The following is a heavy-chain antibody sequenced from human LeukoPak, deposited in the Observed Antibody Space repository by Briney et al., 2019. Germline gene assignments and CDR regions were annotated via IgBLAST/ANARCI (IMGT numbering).Heavy chain of an antibody. CDR3: ARGGVLKSVDY. CDR1: GGSISSYY. J-gene: IGHJ4*02. V-gene: IGHV4-4*07. Sequence: SETLSLTCTVSGGSISSYYWSWIRQPAGKGLEWIGRIYSSGSTDYNPSLKSRVTMSVDTSKNKFSLKLSSVTAADTAVYYCARGGVLKSVDYWGQGTLVTVSS. D-gene: IGHD3-16*01. CDR2: IYSSGST.